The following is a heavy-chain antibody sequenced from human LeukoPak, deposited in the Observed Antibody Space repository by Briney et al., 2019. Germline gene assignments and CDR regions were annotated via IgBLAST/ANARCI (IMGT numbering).Heavy chain of an antibody. V-gene: IGHV4-39*01. Sequence: SETLSLTCTVSGGSISSSSYYWGWIRQPPGKGLEWIGSIYYSGSTYYNPSLKSRVTISVDTSKNQFSLKLSSVTAADTAVYYCARHPTPHSSGWYLGYFDYWGQGTLVTVSS. J-gene: IGHJ4*02. CDR2: IYYSGST. CDR1: GGSISSSSYY. CDR3: ARHPTPHSSGWYLGYFDY. D-gene: IGHD6-19*01.